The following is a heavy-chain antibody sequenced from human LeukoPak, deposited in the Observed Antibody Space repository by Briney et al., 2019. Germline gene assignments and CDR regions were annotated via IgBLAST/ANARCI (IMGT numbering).Heavy chain of an antibody. CDR1: GFTFSSYW. V-gene: IGHV3-7*03. CDR2: IKQDGSEK. Sequence: AGGSLRLSCAASGFTFSSYWMSWVRQAPGKGLEWVANIKQDGSEKYYVDSVKGRFTISRDNAKNSLYLQMNSLKSEDTAVYYCVTEVSGSFPTWGQGTLVTVSS. CDR3: VTEVSGSFPT. J-gene: IGHJ4*02. D-gene: IGHD1-26*01.